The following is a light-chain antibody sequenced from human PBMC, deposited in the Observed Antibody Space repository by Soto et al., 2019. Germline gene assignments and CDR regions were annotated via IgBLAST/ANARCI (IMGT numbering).Light chain of an antibody. CDR2: DVN. CDR1: SSDVGAYNY. CDR3: SSRKSGATYV. Sequence: QSVLTQPASVSGSPGQSITLSCAGTSSDVGAYNYVSWYQHHPGKAPKLMIYDVNNRPSGDSNRFSGSKSGNTASLTISGLQAEDEDDYYCSSRKSGATYVFGSGTKVTVL. J-gene: IGLJ1*01. V-gene: IGLV2-14*03.